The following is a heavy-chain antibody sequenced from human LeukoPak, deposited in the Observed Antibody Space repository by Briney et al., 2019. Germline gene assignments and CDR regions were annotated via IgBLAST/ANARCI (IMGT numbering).Heavy chain of an antibody. D-gene: IGHD3-3*01. Sequence: SATLSLTCTVSGGSISTSDYYWGWIRQPPGKGLEWIGIIYYSGSTYYNPSLKSRVTISIDTSKNQFSLQLRSVAAADTAVYYCARESANTVFGVVSRWCDPWGQGTLVTVSS. CDR2: IYYSGST. CDR3: ARESANTVFGVVSRWCDP. V-gene: IGHV4-39*07. J-gene: IGHJ5*02. CDR1: GGSISTSDYY.